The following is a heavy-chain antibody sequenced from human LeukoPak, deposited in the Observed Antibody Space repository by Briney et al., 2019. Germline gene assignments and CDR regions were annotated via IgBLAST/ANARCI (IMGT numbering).Heavy chain of an antibody. J-gene: IGHJ5*02. CDR2: IYPADSDI. V-gene: IGHV5-51*01. CDR3: ARQEYCSGGSCYTWFDP. CDR1: GDSINNYW. Sequence: PGESLKISCKGSGDSINNYWIGWVRQMPGKGLEWMGIIYPADSDIRYSPSFQGQVTISADKSISTAYLQWSSLKASDTAMYYCARQEYCSGGSCYTWFDPWGQGTLVTVSS. D-gene: IGHD2-15*01.